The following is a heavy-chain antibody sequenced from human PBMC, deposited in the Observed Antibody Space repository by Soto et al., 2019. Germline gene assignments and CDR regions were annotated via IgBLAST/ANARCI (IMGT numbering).Heavy chain of an antibody. CDR1: DFSFNTRA. J-gene: IGHJ4*02. V-gene: IGHV3-23*01. Sequence: EIQLLESGGGLVQPGGSLRLSCAASDFSFNTRAMSWVRQASGKGLEWVSTISVSGDDTYYADSVRGRFTISRDTSKNTLYLQIKSVRAEDTSISFCASLHTLCNGGICFVSPFDCWGQGTLVTVAS. D-gene: IGHD2-8*02. CDR2: ISVSGDDT. CDR3: ASLHTLCNGGICFVSPFDC.